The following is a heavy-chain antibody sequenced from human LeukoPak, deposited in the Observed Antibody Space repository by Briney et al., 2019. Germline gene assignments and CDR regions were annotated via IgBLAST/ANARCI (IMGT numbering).Heavy chain of an antibody. D-gene: IGHD2-21*01. J-gene: IGHJ3*02. CDR3: ARRGGGGRSDALDI. CDR1: GFTFSAYS. Sequence: PGGSLRLSCAASGFTFSAYSMICVRQAPGKGLEWVSYSSTTGNTIHYTGSVKGRFTVSRDNAKNSLFLQMNSLRDEDTAVYYCARRGGGGRSDALDIWGQGTMVTVSS. V-gene: IGHV3-48*02. CDR2: SSTTGNTI.